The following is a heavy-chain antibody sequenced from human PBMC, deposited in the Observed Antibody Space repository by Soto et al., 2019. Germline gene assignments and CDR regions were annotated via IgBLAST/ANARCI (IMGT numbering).Heavy chain of an antibody. V-gene: IGHV3-23*01. CDR1: GFTIINYA. CDR3: AKREGRTGSYFG. D-gene: IGHD1-26*01. J-gene: IGHJ4*02. Sequence: EVQLLESGGGLVQPGGSLRLSCEASGFTIINYAMTWLRQAPGQGLEWVSTFTSPGVTYYADSVKGRFTISRDTSKNTLFLQMKSLRAEDTGVYFCAKREGRTGSYFGWGQGTLVTVSP. CDR2: FTSPGVT.